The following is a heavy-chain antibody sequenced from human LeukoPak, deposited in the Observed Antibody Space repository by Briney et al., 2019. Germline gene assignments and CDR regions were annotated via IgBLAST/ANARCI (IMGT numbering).Heavy chain of an antibody. CDR1: RGSFSGYF. CDR2: MNDSGST. V-gene: IGHV4-34*01. D-gene: IGHD2-8*02. Sequence: PSETLSLTCDVYRGSFSGYFWSWIRQTPGKGLEWLGEMNDSGSTNYNPSLKSRVTISVAVSKNQYSLRLTSVTAADTAVYYCARKGFVESTGRRGAFDVWGQGTMVTVSS. CDR3: ARKGFVESTGRRGAFDV. J-gene: IGHJ3*01.